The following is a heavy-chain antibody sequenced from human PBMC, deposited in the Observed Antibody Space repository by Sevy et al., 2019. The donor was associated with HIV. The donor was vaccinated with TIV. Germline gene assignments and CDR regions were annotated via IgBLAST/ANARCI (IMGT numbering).Heavy chain of an antibody. Sequence: GWSLRLSCVASGFTFNNFWMAWVRQAPGKGLEWVANIKPDGSESNHVGSVKGRFTISRDNAKNSMYLQMNSLTAEDTAVYYCAIDVGGGYFDYWGQGTLVTVSS. J-gene: IGHJ4*01. D-gene: IGHD3-16*01. CDR2: IKPDGSES. V-gene: IGHV3-7*03. CDR3: AIDVGGGYFDY. CDR1: GFTFNNFW.